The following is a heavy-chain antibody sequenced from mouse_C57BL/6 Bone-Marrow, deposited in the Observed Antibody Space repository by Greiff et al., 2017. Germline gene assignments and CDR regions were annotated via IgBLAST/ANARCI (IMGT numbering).Heavy chain of an antibody. CDR1: GFSLSTFGMG. D-gene: IGHD2-4*01. CDR3: ARGRMITTWGYYFDY. Sequence: QVQLKESGPGILQPSQTLSLTCSFSGFSLSTFGMGVGWIRQPSGKGLEWLAHIWWDDDKYYNPALKSRLTISKNTSKNQVFLKIANVDTADTATYYCARGRMITTWGYYFDYWGQGTTLTVSS. V-gene: IGHV8-8*01. CDR2: IWWDDDK. J-gene: IGHJ2*01.